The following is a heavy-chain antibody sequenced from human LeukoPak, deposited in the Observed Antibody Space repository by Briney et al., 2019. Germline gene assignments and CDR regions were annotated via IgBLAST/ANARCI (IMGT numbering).Heavy chain of an antibody. J-gene: IGHJ2*01. CDR1: GFTFSSYW. CDR2: IYSGGST. Sequence: GGSLRLSCAASGFTFSSYWMSWVRQAPGKGLEWVSVIYSGGSTYYADSVKGRFTISRDNSKNTLYLQVNSLRVEDTAVYYCARAPNYWYFDLWGRGTLVTVSS. CDR3: ARAPNYWYFDL. V-gene: IGHV3-66*01.